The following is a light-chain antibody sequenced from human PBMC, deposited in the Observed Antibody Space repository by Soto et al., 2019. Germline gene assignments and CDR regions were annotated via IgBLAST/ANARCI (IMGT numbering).Light chain of an antibody. CDR3: CSYTTSNTRQIV. CDR1: SSEVGGYNY. J-gene: IGLJ1*01. V-gene: IGLV2-14*01. CDR2: DVS. Sequence: SVLAQPASVSGSPGQSITISCPGTSSEVGGYNYVSWYQQHPGKAPKFMIYDVSNRPSGVSNRFSGSKSGNTASLTISGLQAEDEADYYCCSYTTSNTRQIVFGTGTKVTVL.